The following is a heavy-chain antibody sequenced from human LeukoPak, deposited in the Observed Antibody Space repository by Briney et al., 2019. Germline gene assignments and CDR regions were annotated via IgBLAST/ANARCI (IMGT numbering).Heavy chain of an antibody. D-gene: IGHD3-10*01. CDR2: LTPYNGNT. Sequence: ASVKVSCKTSGGTFTSYTISWVRQAPGQGLEWMGWLTPYNGNTNYAQKLQGRVTLTTDTSTSTAYMELRSLRSDDTAVYYCARGELWFGETEDAFDFWGQGTMVTVSS. CDR1: GGTFTSYT. V-gene: IGHV1-18*01. J-gene: IGHJ3*01. CDR3: ARGELWFGETEDAFDF.